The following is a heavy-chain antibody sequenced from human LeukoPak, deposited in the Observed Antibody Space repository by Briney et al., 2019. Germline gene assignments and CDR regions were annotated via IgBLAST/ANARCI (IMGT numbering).Heavy chain of an antibody. Sequence: SETLSLTCTVSGGSICSYYWSWIRQPPGKGLEWIGYIYTSGSTNYNPSLKSRVTISVDTSKNQFSLKLSSVTAADTAVYYCARFKLGIDYWGQGTLVTVSS. CDR1: GGSICSYY. D-gene: IGHD7-27*01. CDR3: ARFKLGIDY. V-gene: IGHV4-4*09. J-gene: IGHJ4*02. CDR2: IYTSGST.